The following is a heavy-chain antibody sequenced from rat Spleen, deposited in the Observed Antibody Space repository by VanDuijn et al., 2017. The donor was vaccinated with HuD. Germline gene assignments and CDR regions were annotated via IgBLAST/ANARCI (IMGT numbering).Heavy chain of an antibody. D-gene: IGHD1-1*01. CDR1: GFTFNKYW. CDR3: TTGGFYYYSGDDYVMDA. CDR2: ITNTGNNI. J-gene: IGHJ4*01. V-gene: IGHV5-31*01. Sequence: EVQLVESGGGLVQPGRSLKLSCVASGFTFNKYWMNWIRQAPGKGLEWVASITNTGNNIYYPDSVKGRFTISRDNAQNTLYLQMNSLRSEDTATYYCTTGGFYYYSGDDYVMDAWGQGASVTVSS.